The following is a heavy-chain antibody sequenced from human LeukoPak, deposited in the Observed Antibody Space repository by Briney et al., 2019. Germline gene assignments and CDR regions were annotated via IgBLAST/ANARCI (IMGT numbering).Heavy chain of an antibody. J-gene: IGHJ4*02. CDR3: TRDYNGLSL. D-gene: IGHD3/OR15-3a*01. CDR2: ISIDGSSI. CDR1: GFTLSSSS. V-gene: IGHV3-74*03. Sequence: GGSLRLSCAASGFTLSSSSMDWVRQAPGKGLVWVSRISIDGSSIAYADSVKGRFTASRDNAKNTLYLQMNSLRAEDTAVYYCTRDYNGLSLWGQGTLVTVSS.